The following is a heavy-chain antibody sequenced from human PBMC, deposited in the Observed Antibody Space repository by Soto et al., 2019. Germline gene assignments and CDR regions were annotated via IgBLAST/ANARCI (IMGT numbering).Heavy chain of an antibody. J-gene: IGHJ6*02. CDR2: IYPGDSEI. D-gene: IGHD5-12*01. CDR1: GYGFTNYL. V-gene: IGHV5-51*01. CDR3: ARLRDTGYNYYYCGMDV. Sequence: GEALKIPCKASGYGFTNYLIGCVRQVSGKGLEWMGIIYPGDSEIKYSPSFQGQVTISADKSSSTAYLQWSSLKASDSAMYYCARLRDTGYNYYYCGMDVWGQGTTVTVSS.